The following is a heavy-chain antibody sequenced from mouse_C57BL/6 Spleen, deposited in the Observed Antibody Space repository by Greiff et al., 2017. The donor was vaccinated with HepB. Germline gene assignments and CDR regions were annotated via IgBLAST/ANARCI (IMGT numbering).Heavy chain of an antibody. V-gene: IGHV1-50*01. CDR1: GYTFTSYW. J-gene: IGHJ3*01. Sequence: VQLQQPGAELVKPGASVKLSCKASGYTFTSYWMQWVKQRPGQGLEWIGEIDPSDSYTNYNQKFKGKATLTVDTSSSTAYMQLSSLTSEDSAVYYFARRRGEFDGSWAYWGQGTLVTVSA. CDR3: ARRRGEFDGSWAY. D-gene: IGHD1-1*01. CDR2: IDPSDSYT.